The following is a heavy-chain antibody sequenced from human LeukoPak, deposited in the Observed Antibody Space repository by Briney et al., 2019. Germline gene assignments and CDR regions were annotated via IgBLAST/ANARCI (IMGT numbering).Heavy chain of an antibody. CDR3: AILGYCSSTSCPSGWFDP. D-gene: IGHD2-2*01. CDR2: INPNSGGT. J-gene: IGHJ5*02. CDR1: GYTFTGYY. V-gene: IGHV1-2*06. Sequence: ASVKVSCKASGYTFTGYYMHWLRQAPGQGLEWMGRINPNSGGTNYAQKFQGRVTMTRDTSISTAYMELSRLRSDDTAVYYCAILGYCSSTSCPSGWFDPWGQGTLVTVSS.